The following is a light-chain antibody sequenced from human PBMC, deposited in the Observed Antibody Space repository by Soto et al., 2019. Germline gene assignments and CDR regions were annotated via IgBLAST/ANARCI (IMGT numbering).Light chain of an antibody. V-gene: IGLV2-14*01. CDR1: SSDVGAYNY. Sequence: QSALTQPASVSGSPGQSITISCTGTSSDVGAYNYVSWYQQHPGQAPKLMIYEVTNRPSGVSSRFSGSKSGNTASLTISGLQAEDEADYYCTSYTTTRTVAFGGGTQLTVL. CDR2: EVT. CDR3: TSYTTTRTVA. J-gene: IGLJ2*01.